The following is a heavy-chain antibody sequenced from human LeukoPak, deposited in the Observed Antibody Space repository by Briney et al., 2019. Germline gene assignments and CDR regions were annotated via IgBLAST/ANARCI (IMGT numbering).Heavy chain of an antibody. CDR2: INPNSGGT. CDR1: GYTFTGYY. V-gene: IGHV1-2*02. J-gene: IGHJ4*02. CDR3: ARKSLLFRVGGFDY. D-gene: IGHD1-26*01. Sequence: GASVKVSCKASGYTFTGYYMHWVRQAPGQGLEWMGWINPNSGGTNYAQKFQGRVTMTRDTSISTAYMELSRLRSDDTAVYYCARKSLLFRVGGFDYWGQGTLVTVSS.